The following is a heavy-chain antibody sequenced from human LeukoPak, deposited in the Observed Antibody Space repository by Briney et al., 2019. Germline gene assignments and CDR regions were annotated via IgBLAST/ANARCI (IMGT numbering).Heavy chain of an antibody. CDR3: VREDIVVVPAANY. CDR1: GGSFSSSNW. J-gene: IGHJ4*02. Sequence: PSETLSLTCVVSGGSFSSSNWWSWVRQRPGKGLEWIGEIYHSGSTNYNPSLKSRVTISVDKSKNQFSLVLSSVTAADTAVYYCVREDIVVVPAANYWGQGTLVTVSS. D-gene: IGHD2-2*01. CDR2: IYHSGST. V-gene: IGHV4-4*02.